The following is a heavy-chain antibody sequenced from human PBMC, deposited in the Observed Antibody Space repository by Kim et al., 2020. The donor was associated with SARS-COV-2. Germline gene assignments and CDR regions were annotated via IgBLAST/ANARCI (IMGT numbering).Heavy chain of an antibody. D-gene: IGHD3-10*01. V-gene: IGHV3-21*01. Sequence: GGSLRLSCAASGFTFSSYSMNWVRQAPGKGLEWVSSIISSSSYTYYADSVKGRFTISRDNAKNSLYLQMNSLRAEDTAVYYCHISPPAGWGQGTLVTVSS. CDR2: IISSSSYT. CDR3: HISPPAG. J-gene: IGHJ4*02. CDR1: GFTFSSYS.